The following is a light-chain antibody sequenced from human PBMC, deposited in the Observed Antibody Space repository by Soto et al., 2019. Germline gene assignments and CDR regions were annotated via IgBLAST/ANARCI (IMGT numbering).Light chain of an antibody. J-gene: IGLJ2*01. CDR1: SSNIGAGYD. CDR3: QSYGSSLSVV. Sequence: QSVLTQPPSVSGAPGQRVTISCTGSSSNIGAGYDVHWYQQLPGTAPKRLMYGNSNRPSGVPDRCSGSKSGTSASLAITGLQAEDEADYYCQSYGSSLSVVFGGGTKLTVL. V-gene: IGLV1-40*01. CDR2: GNS.